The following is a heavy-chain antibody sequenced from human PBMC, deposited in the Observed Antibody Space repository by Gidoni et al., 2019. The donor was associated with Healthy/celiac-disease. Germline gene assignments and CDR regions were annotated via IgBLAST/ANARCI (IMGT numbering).Heavy chain of an antibody. D-gene: IGHD4-17*01. J-gene: IGHJ5*02. CDR1: GGTFSSYA. CDR3: ARDYAVTTPNWFDP. V-gene: IGHV1-69*04. Sequence: QVQLVQSGAEVKTPGSSVKVSCKASGGTFSSYAISWVRQAPGQGLEWMGRIIPILGIANYAQKFQGRVTITADKSTSTAYMELSSLRSEDTAVYYCARDYAVTTPNWFDPWGQGTLVTVSS. CDR2: IIPILGIA.